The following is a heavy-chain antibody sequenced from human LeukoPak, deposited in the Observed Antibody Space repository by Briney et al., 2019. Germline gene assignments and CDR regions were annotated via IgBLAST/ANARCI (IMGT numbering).Heavy chain of an antibody. CDR1: GGSISGYY. D-gene: IGHD2-15*01. CDR3: ARAVVVAATVKWFDP. Sequence: SETLSLICTVSGGSISGYYWSWIRQSPGKGLEWIGYIYYSGSTNYNPSLKSRVTMSVDTSKNHFSLKVSSVTAADTAVYYCARAVVVAATVKWFDPWGQGTLVTVSS. J-gene: IGHJ5*02. CDR2: IYYSGST. V-gene: IGHV4-59*01.